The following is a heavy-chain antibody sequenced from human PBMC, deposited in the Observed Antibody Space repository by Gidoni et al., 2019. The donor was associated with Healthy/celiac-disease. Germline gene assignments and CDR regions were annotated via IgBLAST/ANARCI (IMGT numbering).Heavy chain of an antibody. J-gene: IGHJ4*02. D-gene: IGHD6-19*01. Sequence: QVQLVQSGAEVKKPGAAVKVSCKASGYPFTSYDISWVHQAPGPGLEWMGWISAYNGNTNYAQKLQGRVTMTPDTSTSTAYMELRSLRSDDTAVYYCARDTSETGIAVAGTDFFDYWDQGTLVTVSS. CDR3: ARDTSETGIAVAGTDFFDY. CDR2: ISAYNGNT. V-gene: IGHV1-18*01. CDR1: GYPFTSYD.